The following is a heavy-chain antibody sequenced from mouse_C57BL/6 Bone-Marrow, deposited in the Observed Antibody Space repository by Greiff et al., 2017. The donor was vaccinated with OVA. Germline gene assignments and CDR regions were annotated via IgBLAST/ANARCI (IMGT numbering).Heavy chain of an antibody. CDR3: TSTGTDY. CDR2: IDPENGDT. J-gene: IGHJ2*01. D-gene: IGHD4-1*01. V-gene: IGHV14-4*01. Sequence: VQLKQSGAELVRPGASVKLSCTASGFNIKDDYMHWVKQRPEHGLEWIGWIDPENGDTEYASKFQGKATITADTSSNTAYLQLSSLTSEDTAVYYCTSTGTDYWGQGTTLTVSS. CDR1: GFNIKDDY.